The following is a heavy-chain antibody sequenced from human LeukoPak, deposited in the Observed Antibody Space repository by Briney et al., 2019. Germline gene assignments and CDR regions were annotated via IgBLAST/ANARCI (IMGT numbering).Heavy chain of an antibody. CDR2: INHSGST. CDR1: GGSFSGYY. V-gene: IGHV4-34*01. Sequence: PSETLSLTCAVYGGSFSGYYWSWIRQPPGKGLEWIGEINHSGSTNYNPSLKSRVTISVDTSKNQFSLKLSSVTAADTAVYYCARLDDYGDHETLDYWGQGTLVTVSS. CDR3: ARLDDYGDHETLDY. J-gene: IGHJ4*02. D-gene: IGHD4-17*01.